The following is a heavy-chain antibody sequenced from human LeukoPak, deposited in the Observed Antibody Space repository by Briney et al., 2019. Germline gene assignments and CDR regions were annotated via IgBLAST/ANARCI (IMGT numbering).Heavy chain of an antibody. Sequence: SVKVSCKASGGTFSSYAISWVRQAPGQGLEWMGGIIPIFGTANYAQKFQGRVTITADESTSTAYMELSSLRSEDTAVYYCARETTEYSSSSYYYYYMDVWGKGITVTVSS. J-gene: IGHJ6*03. CDR3: ARETTEYSSSSYYYYYMDV. D-gene: IGHD6-6*01. CDR1: GGTFSSYA. V-gene: IGHV1-69*13. CDR2: IIPIFGTA.